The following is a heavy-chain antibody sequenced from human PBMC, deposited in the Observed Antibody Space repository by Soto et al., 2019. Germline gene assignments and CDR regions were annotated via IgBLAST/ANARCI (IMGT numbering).Heavy chain of an antibody. D-gene: IGHD2-21*01. CDR1: DGSISSSNW. CDR3: ARVLSALFRRFDY. V-gene: IGHV4-4*02. J-gene: IGHJ4*02. CDR2: IYHSGST. Sequence: QVQLQESGPGLVKPSGTLSLTCAVSDGSISSSNWWSWVRQPPGKGLEWIGEIYHSGSTNYNPSLKRRVTISVDKSKNQFSLKLSSVTAADTAVYYCARVLSALFRRFDYWGQGTLVTVSS.